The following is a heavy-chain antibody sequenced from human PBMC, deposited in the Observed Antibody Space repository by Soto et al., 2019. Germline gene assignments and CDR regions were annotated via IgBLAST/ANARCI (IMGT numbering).Heavy chain of an antibody. CDR3: AVDQGWIRPGDP. J-gene: IGHJ5*02. CDR1: GGTFSRHG. CDR2: IIPIFGTA. Sequence: QVQLVQSGAEVRKPGSSVKVSCKASGGTFSRHGISWVRQAPGQGLEWMGGIIPIFGTANHAQKFQGRVTITADESTSTAYMELSSLRSEDTAVYYCAVDQGWIRPGDPWGQGTLVTVSS. V-gene: IGHV1-69*01. D-gene: IGHD5-18*01.